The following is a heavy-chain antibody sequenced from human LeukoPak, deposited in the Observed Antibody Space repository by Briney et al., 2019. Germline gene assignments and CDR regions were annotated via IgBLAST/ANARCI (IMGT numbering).Heavy chain of an antibody. CDR2: IYTGGNA. D-gene: IGHD5-12*01. V-gene: IGHV3-66*01. J-gene: IGHJ6*02. CDR3: VRVCGYCDAGMAV. CDR1: GFTGSRYD. Sequence: PGGSLRLSCAASGFTGSRYDMSWVRQAPGKGRQWVSVIYTGGNAYYAASVKDRFTISRDNSKNTLYLQMNSLRAEDTALYYCVRVCGYCDAGMAVWGQGPTVSVSS.